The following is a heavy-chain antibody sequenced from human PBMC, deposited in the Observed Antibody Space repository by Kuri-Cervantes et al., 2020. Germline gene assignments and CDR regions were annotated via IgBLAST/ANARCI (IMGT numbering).Heavy chain of an antibody. CDR3: ARVTQPAAVDY. V-gene: IGHV3-30*04. CDR2: ISYDGRNR. D-gene: IGHD2-2*01. CDR1: GFSFSNYA. J-gene: IGHJ4*02. Sequence: GGSLRLSCAASGFSFSNYAMHWVRQAPGKGLEWVAVISYDGRNRSYADSVKGRFTISRDNAKNSLYLQMNSLRAEDTAVYYCARVTQPAAVDYWGQGTLVTVSS.